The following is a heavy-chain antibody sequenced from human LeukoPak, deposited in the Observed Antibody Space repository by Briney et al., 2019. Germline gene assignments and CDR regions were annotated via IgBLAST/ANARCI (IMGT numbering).Heavy chain of an antibody. D-gene: IGHD1-26*01. Sequence: SVKVSCKASGGTFSSYAISWVRQAPGQGLEWMGGIIPIFGTANYAQKFQGRVTITTDESTSTAYMELSSLRSEDTAVYYCARHITSGRYQSDAFDIWGQGTMVTVSS. CDR3: ARHITSGRYQSDAFDI. CDR2: IIPIFGTA. CDR1: GGTFSSYA. V-gene: IGHV1-69*05. J-gene: IGHJ3*02.